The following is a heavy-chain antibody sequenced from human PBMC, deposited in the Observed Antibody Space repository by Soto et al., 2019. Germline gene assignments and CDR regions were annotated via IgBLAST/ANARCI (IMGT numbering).Heavy chain of an antibody. CDR3: ARHGNVIAVADGFDP. D-gene: IGHD6-19*01. CDR1: GGTLSSYT. Sequence: SVKVSCKASGGTLSSYTFSWVRQAPGQGLEWMGRVIPNLGVTNYAKKFQGRFTIVVDTSTSTAYMELNSLRYEDTAMYYCARHGNVIAVADGFDPWGQGTLVTVSS. CDR2: VIPNLGVT. J-gene: IGHJ5*02. V-gene: IGHV1-69*02.